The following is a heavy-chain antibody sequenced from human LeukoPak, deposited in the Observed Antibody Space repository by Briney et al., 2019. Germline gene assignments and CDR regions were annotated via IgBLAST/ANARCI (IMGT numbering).Heavy chain of an antibody. Sequence: ASVKVSCKASGYIFISYGFSWVRQAPGQGLEWMGWISASNGKTNYAQKFQGRVTMITDTSTNTAYMELRSLRSDDTAVYYCARSGRGTYYYFDLWGQGTLVTVSS. J-gene: IGHJ4*02. CDR2: ISASNGKT. D-gene: IGHD1-26*01. V-gene: IGHV1-18*01. CDR1: GYIFISYG. CDR3: ARSGRGTYYYFDL.